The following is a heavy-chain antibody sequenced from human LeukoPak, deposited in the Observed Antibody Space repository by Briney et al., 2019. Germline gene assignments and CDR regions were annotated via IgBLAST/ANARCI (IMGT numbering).Heavy chain of an antibody. CDR3: ARGRAEIGVMEPYYFDY. CDR1: GYTFTSYG. CDR2: ISAYNGNT. V-gene: IGHV1-18*01. D-gene: IGHD1-1*01. J-gene: IGHJ4*02. Sequence: GASVKVSCKASGYTFTSYGISWVRQAPGQGLEWMGWISAYNGNTNYAQKLQGRVTMTTDTSTSTAYMELRSLRSDDTAVYYCARGRAEIGVMEPYYFDYWGQGTLVTVSS.